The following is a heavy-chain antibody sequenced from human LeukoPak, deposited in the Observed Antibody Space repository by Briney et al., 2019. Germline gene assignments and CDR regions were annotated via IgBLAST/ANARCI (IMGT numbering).Heavy chain of an antibody. J-gene: IGHJ4*02. CDR3: ARNLYDSSGSMGIYTFDY. D-gene: IGHD3-22*01. Sequence: PSETLFLTCTVSGGSIGSYYWSWIRQPPGKGLEWIGYIYYSGSTNCNPSLKSRVTISVDTSKNQFSLKLSSVTAADTAVYYCARNLYDSSGSMGIYTFDYWGLGTLVTVSS. V-gene: IGHV4-59*01. CDR1: GGSIGSYY. CDR2: IYYSGST.